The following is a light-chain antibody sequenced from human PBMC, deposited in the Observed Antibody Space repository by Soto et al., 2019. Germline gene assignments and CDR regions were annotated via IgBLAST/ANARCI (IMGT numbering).Light chain of an antibody. CDR2: GAY. CDR1: QSVSSSY. V-gene: IGKV3-20*01. J-gene: IGKJ4*01. CDR3: QHYRTS. Sequence: EIVLTQSPGTLSLSPGERATLSCRASQSVSSSYLAWYQQKPGQAPRQLIYGAYRRPSGTPDRFSGSGSGTEFTLTITRLEPEEFAVYYCQHYRTSFGGGTRVELK.